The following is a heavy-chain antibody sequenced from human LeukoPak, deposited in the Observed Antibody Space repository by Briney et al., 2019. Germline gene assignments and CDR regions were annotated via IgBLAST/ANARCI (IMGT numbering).Heavy chain of an antibody. V-gene: IGHV1-69*13. J-gene: IGHJ6*03. D-gene: IGHD2-2*01. Sequence: SVKVSCKASGGTFSSYAISWVRQDPGQGLEWMGGIIPIFGTANYAQKFQGRVTITADESTSTAYMELSSLRSEDTAVYYCARDRGYCSSTSCYADYYYYVDVWGKGTTVTISS. CDR2: IIPIFGTA. CDR1: GGTFSSYA. CDR3: ARDRGYCSSTSCYADYYYYVDV.